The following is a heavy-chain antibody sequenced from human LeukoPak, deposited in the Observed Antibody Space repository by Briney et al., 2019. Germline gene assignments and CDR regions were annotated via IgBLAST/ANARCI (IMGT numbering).Heavy chain of an antibody. J-gene: IGHJ3*02. Sequence: GGSLRLSCGAFGFTFSSYEMNWVRQAPGKGLEWVSYISSSGSTIYYADSVKGRFTISRDNAKNSLYLQMNSLRAEDTAVYYCARARSSYGYGDAFDIWGQGTMVTVSS. V-gene: IGHV3-48*03. CDR1: GFTFSSYE. D-gene: IGHD5-18*01. CDR3: ARARSSYGYGDAFDI. CDR2: ISSSGSTI.